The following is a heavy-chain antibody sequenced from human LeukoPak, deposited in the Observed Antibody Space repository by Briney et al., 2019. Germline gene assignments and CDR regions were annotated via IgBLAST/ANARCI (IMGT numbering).Heavy chain of an antibody. CDR1: GGSISSGGYS. D-gene: IGHD2-15*01. V-gene: IGHV4-31*03. CDR2: IYYSGST. Sequence: SQTLSLTCTVSGGSISSGGYSWSWLRQHPGKGLEWIGYIYYSGSTYYNPSLKSRVTISVDTSKNQFSLKLSSVTAADTAVYYCARDQSLLYCSGGSCYVDGYYYGMDVWGQGTTVTVSS. J-gene: IGHJ6*02. CDR3: ARDQSLLYCSGGSCYVDGYYYGMDV.